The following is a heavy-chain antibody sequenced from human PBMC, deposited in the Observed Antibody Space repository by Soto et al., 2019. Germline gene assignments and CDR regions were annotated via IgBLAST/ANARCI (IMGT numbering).Heavy chain of an antibody. CDR2: IDYNGVT. V-gene: IGHV4-39*01. J-gene: IGHJ4*02. Sequence: SETLSLTCTVSGDSIYRSGYYWGWIRQPPGRGLEWIGNIDYNGVTYSNPSLKSRVTISRDTSKNQFSLKLTSVTAADTALYYCGKVLVGATGHTDSDSWGPGTLVTVSS. CDR1: GDSIYRSGYY. CDR3: GKVLVGATGHTDSDS. D-gene: IGHD2-15*01.